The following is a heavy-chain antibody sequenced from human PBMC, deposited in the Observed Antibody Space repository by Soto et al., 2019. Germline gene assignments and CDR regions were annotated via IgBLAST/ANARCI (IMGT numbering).Heavy chain of an antibody. V-gene: IGHV4-34*01. CDR3: ARGQRVCSSTSCLHYYYYYRT. CDR2: INHSGST. D-gene: IGHD2-2*01. J-gene: IGHJ6*01. Sequence: HPGKGLGWIGEINHSGSTNYNPSLKSRVTISVDTSKNQFSLKLSSVTAADTAVYYCARGQRVCSSTSCLHYYYYYRT.